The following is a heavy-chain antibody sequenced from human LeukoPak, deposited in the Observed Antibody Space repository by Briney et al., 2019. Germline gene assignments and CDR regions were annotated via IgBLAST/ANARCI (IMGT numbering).Heavy chain of an antibody. CDR2: IYHSGST. D-gene: IGHD4-17*01. V-gene: IGHV4-4*02. J-gene: IGHJ4*02. CDR3: ARGALTAVTYYFDY. Sequence: SETLSLTCAVSGGSISSSNWWSWVRQPPGKGLEWIGEIYHSGSTNYNPSLKSRVTISVDKSKNQFSLKLSSVPAADTAVYYCARGALTAVTYYFDYWGQGTLVTVSS. CDR1: GGSISSSNW.